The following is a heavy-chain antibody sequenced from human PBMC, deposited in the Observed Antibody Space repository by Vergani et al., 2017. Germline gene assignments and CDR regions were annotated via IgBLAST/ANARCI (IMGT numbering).Heavy chain of an antibody. CDR1: GYSISSGVYY. J-gene: IGHJ4*02. CDR2: IYSTGST. V-gene: IGHV4-31*03. D-gene: IGHD3-22*01. CDR3: ARMGGYDEGDAFRIGYFDS. Sequence: QVQLQESGPGLVKPSQTLSLTCSVSGYSISSGVYYWNCIRQHPGKGLEWIGYIYSTGSTHHNPSLRRRINMSVDTSKNQFSLKLNSVTAADTAMYYCARMGGYDEGDAFRIGYFDSWGQGILVTVSS.